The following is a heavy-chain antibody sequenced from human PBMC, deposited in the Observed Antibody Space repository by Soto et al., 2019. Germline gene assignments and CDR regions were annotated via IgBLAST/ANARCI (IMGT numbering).Heavy chain of an antibody. CDR1: GGTFSSYS. Sequence: PVKVSCKASGGTFSSYSINWLRQAPGQGLEWMGGIIPIFGTANNAQKFQGRVTITADESATTVYMELSSLRSEDTAVYYCARAPNILTVKYYFDYWGQGTLVTVSS. D-gene: IGHD3-9*01. CDR3: ARAPNILTVKYYFDY. CDR2: IIPIFGTA. J-gene: IGHJ4*02. V-gene: IGHV1-69*13.